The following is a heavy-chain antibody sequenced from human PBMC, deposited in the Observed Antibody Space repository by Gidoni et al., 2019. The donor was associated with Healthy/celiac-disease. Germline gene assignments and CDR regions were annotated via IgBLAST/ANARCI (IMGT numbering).Heavy chain of an antibody. CDR3: AKAPYSSSWTLDY. CDR1: VFTFDDYA. V-gene: IGHV3-9*01. D-gene: IGHD6-13*01. CDR2: ISWNSGSI. J-gene: IGHJ4*02. Sequence: EVQLVDSVGGLVQPGRSLSLSCAASVFTFDDYAMHWFRPAPGKGLEWVSGISWNSGSIGYADSVKGRFTISRDNAKNSLYLQMNSRRAEDTALYYCAKAPYSSSWTLDYWGQGTLVTVSS.